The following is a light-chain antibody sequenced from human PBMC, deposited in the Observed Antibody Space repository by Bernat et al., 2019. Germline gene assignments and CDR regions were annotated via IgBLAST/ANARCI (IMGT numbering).Light chain of an antibody. J-gene: IGKJ2*01. V-gene: IGKV1-39*01. Sequence: DIQMTQSPSSLSASVGDRVTIPCRASQSIGTHLIWYQQKPGKAPKLLISAASSLESGVPSRFSGSGSGTDFTLTISSLQPEDFATYFCQQSYSSPYTFGPGTKLEFK. CDR2: AAS. CDR3: QQSYSSPYT. CDR1: QSIGTH.